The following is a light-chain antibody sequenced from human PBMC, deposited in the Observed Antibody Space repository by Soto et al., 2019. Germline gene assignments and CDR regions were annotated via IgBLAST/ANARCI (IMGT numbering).Light chain of an antibody. V-gene: IGKV3-15*01. Sequence: IVMTQSPATLSMSPGERATLSCRASQSLNRDLAWYQQKPGQSPRLLIFGASIRATGIPARFSGSGSGTEFTLTIGSLQSEDCALYYCQQYNNWSGTFGQGTKVDIK. CDR2: GAS. J-gene: IGKJ1*01. CDR1: QSLNRD. CDR3: QQYNNWSGT.